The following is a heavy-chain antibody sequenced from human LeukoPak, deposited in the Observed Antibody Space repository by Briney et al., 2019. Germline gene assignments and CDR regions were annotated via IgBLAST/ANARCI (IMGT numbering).Heavy chain of an antibody. V-gene: IGHV3-23*01. Sequence: GGSLRLSCAAYGFTFSNYAMSWVRQAPGKGLEWVSAISGSGDSTYYADSVKGRFTISRDTSGNTLYLRMNSLRAEDSAVYYCARDHSSDVWGQGTTVTVSS. CDR1: GFTFSNYA. CDR3: ARDHSSDV. CDR2: ISGSGDST. J-gene: IGHJ6*02. D-gene: IGHD2-21*01.